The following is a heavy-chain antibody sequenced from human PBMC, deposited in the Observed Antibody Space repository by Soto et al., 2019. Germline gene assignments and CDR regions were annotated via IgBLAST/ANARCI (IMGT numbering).Heavy chain of an antibody. CDR1: GGTFSSYA. CDR2: IIPIFGTA. CDR3: ARDRSESGVVAALRGYFDY. V-gene: IGHV1-69*01. J-gene: IGHJ4*02. D-gene: IGHD2-15*01. Sequence: QVQLVQSGAEVKKPGSSVKVSCKASGGTFSSYAISWVRQAPGQGLEWMGGIIPIFGTANYAQKFQGRVTITADESTSTAYMKLSSLRSEDTAVYYCARDRSESGVVAALRGYFDYWGQGTLVTVSS.